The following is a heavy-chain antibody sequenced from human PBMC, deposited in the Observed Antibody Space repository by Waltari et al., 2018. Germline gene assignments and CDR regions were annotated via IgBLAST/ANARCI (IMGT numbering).Heavy chain of an antibody. V-gene: IGHV3-53*01. CDR1: GFLVREND. Sequence: EVEVVESGGGFIQPGGARRLGCGVAGFLVRENDVIWVRQAPGKGLEWVSIVYAPGDAHYANDVKGRFTSSRDISTNTVFLHMSGLRDEDTAVYYCALNTVTVPFPYWGRGTLVTVSS. J-gene: IGHJ4*02. CDR3: ALNTVTVPFPY. D-gene: IGHD4-17*01. CDR2: VYAPGDA.